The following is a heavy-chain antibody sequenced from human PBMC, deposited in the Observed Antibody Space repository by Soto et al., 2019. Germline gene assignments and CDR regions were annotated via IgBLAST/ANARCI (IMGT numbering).Heavy chain of an antibody. D-gene: IGHD6-13*01. CDR1: GFTFSSYG. CDR3: AREVAAAEYMDV. Sequence: GSLRLSCAASGFTFSSYGMHWVRQAPGKGLEWVAVIWYDGSNKYYADSVKGRFTISRDNSKNTLYLQMNSLRAEDTAVYYCAREVAAAEYMDVWGKGTTVTVSS. V-gene: IGHV3-33*01. J-gene: IGHJ6*03. CDR2: IWYDGSNK.